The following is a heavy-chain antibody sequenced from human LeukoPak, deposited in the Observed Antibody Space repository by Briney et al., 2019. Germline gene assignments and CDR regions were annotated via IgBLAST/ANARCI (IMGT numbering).Heavy chain of an antibody. J-gene: IGHJ3*02. CDR2: IYTSGST. CDR3: ASDSSTSLGGAFDI. CDR1: GGSISSYY. D-gene: IGHD6-13*01. Sequence: NPSETLSLTCTVSGGSISSYYWSWIRQPAGKGLEWIGRIYTSGSTNYNPSLKSRVTMSVDTSKNQFSLKLSSVTAADTAVYYCASDSSTSLGGAFDIWGQGTMVTVSS. V-gene: IGHV4-4*07.